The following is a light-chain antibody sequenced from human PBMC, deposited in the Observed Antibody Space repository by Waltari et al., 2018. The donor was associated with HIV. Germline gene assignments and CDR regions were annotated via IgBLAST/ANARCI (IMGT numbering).Light chain of an antibody. CDR1: GFAIANYY. CDR2: DTT. V-gene: IGLV1-51*01. CDR3: GTWDGGLNIGV. Sequence: QPVLTQPPSMSAAAGQSVTSPCAAHGFAIANYYISWYQQVPRAAPRLLIADTTERPSGIPDRFSGSKSDTSATLAITGLQTGDEAHYYCGTWDGGLNIGVFGEGTNLTVL. J-gene: IGLJ2*01.